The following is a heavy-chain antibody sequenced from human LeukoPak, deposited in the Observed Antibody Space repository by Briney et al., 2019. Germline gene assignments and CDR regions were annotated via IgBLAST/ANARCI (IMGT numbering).Heavy chain of an antibody. D-gene: IGHD2-2*01. CDR2: INPNSGGT. J-gene: IGHJ5*02. Sequence: ASVKVSCKASGYTFTGYYMHWVRQAPGQGLEWMGWINPNSGGTNYAQKFQGRVTMTRDPSISTAYMELSRLRSDDTAVYYCARAGEYCSSTSCYFTSDNNWFDPWGQGTLVTVSS. V-gene: IGHV1-2*02. CDR1: GYTFTGYY. CDR3: ARAGEYCSSTSCYFTSDNNWFDP.